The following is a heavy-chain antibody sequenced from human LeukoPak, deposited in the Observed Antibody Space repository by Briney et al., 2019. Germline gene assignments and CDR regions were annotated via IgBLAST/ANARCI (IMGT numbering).Heavy chain of an antibody. Sequence: GSLRLSCAASGFTFSSYSMNWVRQAPGKGLEWVSSISSSSSYIYYADSVKGRFTISRDNAKNSLYLQMNSLRAEDTAVYYCAKGVETSTTGELPYYFDYWGQGTLVTVSS. V-gene: IGHV3-21*01. D-gene: IGHD3-10*01. J-gene: IGHJ4*02. CDR1: GFTFSSYS. CDR2: ISSSSSYI. CDR3: AKGVETSTTGELPYYFDY.